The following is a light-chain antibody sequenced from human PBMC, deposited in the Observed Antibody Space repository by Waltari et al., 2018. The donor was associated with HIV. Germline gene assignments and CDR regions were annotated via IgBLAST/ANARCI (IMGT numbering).Light chain of an antibody. J-gene: IGLJ2*01. V-gene: IGLV2-23*02. CDR3: CAYAGSTTYVI. Sequence: QSALTQPASVSGSPQPSLTLSCTGTSRDVGGYNLVSWYQQHPGKAPKLMIYEVSKRPSGVSNRFSGSKSGNTASLTISGLQAEDEADYYCCAYAGSTTYVIFGGGTKLTVL. CDR1: SRDVGGYNL. CDR2: EVS.